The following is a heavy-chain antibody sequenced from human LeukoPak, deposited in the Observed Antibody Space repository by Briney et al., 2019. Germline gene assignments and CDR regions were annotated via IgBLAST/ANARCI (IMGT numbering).Heavy chain of an antibody. CDR1: GGSTSSYY. J-gene: IGHJ6*02. CDR2: IYYSGST. Sequence: SETLSLTCTVSGGSTSSYYWSWIRQPPGKGLEWIGYIYYSGSTNYNPSLKSRVTISVDTSKNQFSLKLSSVTAADTAVYYCARHRVVAAQHYYYYYSMDVWGQGTTVTVSS. V-gene: IGHV4-59*08. CDR3: ARHRVVAAQHYYYYYSMDV. D-gene: IGHD2-15*01.